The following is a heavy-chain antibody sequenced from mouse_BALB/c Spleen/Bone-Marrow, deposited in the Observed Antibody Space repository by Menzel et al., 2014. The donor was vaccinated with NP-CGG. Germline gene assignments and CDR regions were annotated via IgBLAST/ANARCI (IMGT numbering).Heavy chain of an antibody. CDR2: IYSGGST. Sequence: EVQGVESGGGLVKPGGSLKLSCAASGFTFSTYAMSWVRQTQEKRLEWVASIYSGGSTYYPDSVKGRFTISRDNARNILYLQMNSLRSEDTAMYYCARRYYGYWYFDVWCAGTTVTVSS. D-gene: IGHD1-1*01. CDR1: GFTFSTYA. J-gene: IGHJ1*01. CDR3: ARRYYGYWYFDV. V-gene: IGHV5-6-5*01.